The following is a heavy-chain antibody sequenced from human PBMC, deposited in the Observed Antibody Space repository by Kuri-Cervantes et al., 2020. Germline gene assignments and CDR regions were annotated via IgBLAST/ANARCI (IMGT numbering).Heavy chain of an antibody. V-gene: IGHV3-30*18. CDR1: GFTFSSYG. CDR2: ISYDGSNK. CDR3: AKDEGGSSGYYYPYYYYYYGMDV. D-gene: IGHD3-22*01. J-gene: IGHJ6*02. Sequence: GGSLRLSCAASGFTFSSYGMHWVRQAPGKGLEWVAVISYDGSNKYYADSVKGRFTISRDNSKNTLYLQMNSLRAEDTAVYYCAKDEGGSSGYYYPYYYYYYGMDVWGQGTTVTVSS.